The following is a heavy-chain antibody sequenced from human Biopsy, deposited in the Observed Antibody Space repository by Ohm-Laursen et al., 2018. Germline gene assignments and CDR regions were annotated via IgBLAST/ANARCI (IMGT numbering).Heavy chain of an antibody. V-gene: IGHV4-4*07. CDR3: ARRPYGGTRYWYFDL. Sequence: SETLSLTCTVSGDSINNYYWSWIRQPAGKGLEWIGRMYATGSSNYNPSLNSRVTMSVDTSRNQFSLKLNSVTAADTAVYYCARRPYGGTRYWYFDLWGRGTLVTVSS. CDR1: GDSINNYY. J-gene: IGHJ2*01. CDR2: MYATGSS. D-gene: IGHD4-23*01.